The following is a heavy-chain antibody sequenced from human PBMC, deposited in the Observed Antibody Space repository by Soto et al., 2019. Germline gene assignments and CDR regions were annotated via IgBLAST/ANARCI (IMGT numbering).Heavy chain of an antibody. CDR2: VNPSGGST. D-gene: IGHD2-8*01. Sequence: GSVKVSCKASGYTFTSYYMHWVRQAPGQGLEWMGIVNPSGGSTSYAQKFQGRVTMTRDTSTSTVYMELSSLRSEDTAVYYCARVQILYQSKYGMEVWGQGTTVTVSS. V-gene: IGHV1-46*03. J-gene: IGHJ6*02. CDR3: ARVQILYQSKYGMEV. CDR1: GYTFTSYY.